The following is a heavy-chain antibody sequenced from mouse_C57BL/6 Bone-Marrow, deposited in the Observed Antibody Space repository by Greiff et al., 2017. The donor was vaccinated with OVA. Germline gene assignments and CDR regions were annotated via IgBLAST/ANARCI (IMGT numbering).Heavy chain of an antibody. J-gene: IGHJ4*01. CDR1: GYTFTSYG. CDR2: IYPRSGNT. Sequence: QVQLQQSGAELARPGASVKLSCKASGYTFTSYGISWVKQRTGQGLEWIGEIYPRSGNTYYNEKFKGKATLPAAKSSSQAYMDLRSLTSEDSAVYFCAREEGLRRRYAMDYWGQGTSVTVSS. V-gene: IGHV1-81*01. CDR3: AREEGLRRRYAMDY. D-gene: IGHD2-4*01.